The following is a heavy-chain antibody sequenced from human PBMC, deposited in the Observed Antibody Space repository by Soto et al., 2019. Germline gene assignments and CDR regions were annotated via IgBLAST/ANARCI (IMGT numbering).Heavy chain of an antibody. CDR2: ISYDGTRK. CDR3: ASPPGVQDIPVAPLRY. J-gene: IGHJ4*02. V-gene: IGHV3-30*03. CDR1: GFAFDHYG. Sequence: QVQLVESGGGVVQPGRSLRLSCAASGFAFDHYGMHWVRQAPGKGLEWVTFISYDGTRKYYADSVKGRFTISRDNSENTIYLQINSLRTEDTAVYYCASPPGVQDIPVAPLRYGGQGTLVTVST. D-gene: IGHD6-19*01.